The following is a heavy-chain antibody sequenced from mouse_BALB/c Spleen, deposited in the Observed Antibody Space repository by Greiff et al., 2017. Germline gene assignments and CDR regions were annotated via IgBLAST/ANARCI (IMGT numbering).Heavy chain of an antibody. D-gene: IGHD2-4*01. CDR1: GYSITSDYA. V-gene: IGHV3-2*02. CDR2: ISYSGST. J-gene: IGHJ3*01. CDR3: ARSWYDYGYAY. Sequence: EVKLMESGPGLVKPSQSLSLTCTVTGYSITSDYAWNWIRQFPGNKLEWMGYISYSGSTSYNPSLKSRISITRDTSKNQFFLQLNSVTTEDTATYYCARSWYDYGYAYWGQGTLVTVSA.